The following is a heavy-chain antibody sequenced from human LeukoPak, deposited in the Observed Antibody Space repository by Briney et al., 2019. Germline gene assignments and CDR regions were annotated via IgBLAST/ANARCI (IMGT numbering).Heavy chain of an antibody. Sequence: PGGSLRLSCVASEFTFSSYNMNWVRQAPGKGLEWVSSISSSSSYIYYADAVKGRFTISRDNAKNSLYLQMNSLRAEDTAVYYCAREIFWSGYYSNLHFDYWGRGTLVTVSS. CDR3: AREIFWSGYYSNLHFDY. J-gene: IGHJ4*02. CDR1: EFTFSSYN. CDR2: ISSSSSYI. V-gene: IGHV3-21*01. D-gene: IGHD3-3*01.